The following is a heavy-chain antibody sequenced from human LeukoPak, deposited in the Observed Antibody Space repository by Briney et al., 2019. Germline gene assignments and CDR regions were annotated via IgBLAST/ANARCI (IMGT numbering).Heavy chain of an antibody. CDR2: ISWNSGSI. CDR3: AKGTGFWSGPFDY. D-gene: IGHD3-3*01. CDR1: GFTFDDYA. Sequence: PGGSLRLSCAASGFTFDDYAMHWVRQAPGKGLEWVSGISWNSGSIGYADSVKGRFTISRDNAENSLYLQMNSLRAEDTALYYCAKGTGFWSGPFDYWGQGTLVTVSS. V-gene: IGHV3-9*01. J-gene: IGHJ4*02.